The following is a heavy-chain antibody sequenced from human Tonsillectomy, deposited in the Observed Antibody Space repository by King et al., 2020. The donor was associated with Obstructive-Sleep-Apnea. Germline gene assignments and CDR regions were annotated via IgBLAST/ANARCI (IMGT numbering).Heavy chain of an antibody. CDR1: GFAFSSYA. CDR2: ISGSGGST. CDR3: AKLDYDSSRYSVAAFDI. D-gene: IGHD3-22*01. Sequence: EVQLVESGGGLVQPGGSLRLSCAASGFAFSSYAMSWVRQAPGRGLEWVSTISGSGGSTHSADSVKGRFTISRDNFKNTLYLQMNSLRAEDTAVYYCAKLDYDSSRYSVAAFDIWGQGTMVTVSS. V-gene: IGHV3-23*04. J-gene: IGHJ3*02.